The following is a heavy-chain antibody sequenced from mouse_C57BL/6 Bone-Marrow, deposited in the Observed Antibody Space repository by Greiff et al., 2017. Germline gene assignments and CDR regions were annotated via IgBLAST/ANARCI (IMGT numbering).Heavy chain of an antibody. J-gene: IGHJ2*01. D-gene: IGHD1-1*01. Sequence: VQLKQSGPGLVKPSQSLSLTCSVTGYSITSGYYWNWIRQFPGNKLEWIGYISYDGSNNYNPSLKNRISITRDTSKNQFFLKLNSVTTEDTATYYCTTVVATGFDYWGQGTTLTVSS. CDR3: TTVVATGFDY. CDR2: ISYDGSN. V-gene: IGHV3-6*01. CDR1: GYSITSGYY.